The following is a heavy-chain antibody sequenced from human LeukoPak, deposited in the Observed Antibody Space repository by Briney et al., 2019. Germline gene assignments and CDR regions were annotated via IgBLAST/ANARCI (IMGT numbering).Heavy chain of an antibody. Sequence: GGSLRLSCAASGFTFSTYGMTWVRQAPGKGLELVSAISGSAAATFYGDSVKGRFTISRDNSKKPVYLQMNSLRAEDTAVYYCAKRGPGSPQAGKYYFDHWGQGTLVSV. CDR1: GFTFSTYG. V-gene: IGHV3-23*01. CDR2: ISGSAAAT. J-gene: IGHJ4*02. D-gene: IGHD3-10*01. CDR3: AKRGPGSPQAGKYYFDH.